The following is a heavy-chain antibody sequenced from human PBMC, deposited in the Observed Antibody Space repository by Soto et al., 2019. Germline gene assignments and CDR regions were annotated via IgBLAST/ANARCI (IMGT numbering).Heavy chain of an antibody. CDR1: GGTFSSYT. V-gene: IGHV1-69*02. Sequence: QVQLVQSGAEVKKPGSSVKVSCKASGGTFSSYTISWVRQAPGQGHEWMGRIIPILGIANYAQKFQGRVTITADKYTSTAYMELSSLRSEDTAVYYCARLTVAGTGWFDPWGQGTLVTVSS. J-gene: IGHJ5*02. CDR3: ARLTVAGTGWFDP. CDR2: IIPILGIA. D-gene: IGHD6-19*01.